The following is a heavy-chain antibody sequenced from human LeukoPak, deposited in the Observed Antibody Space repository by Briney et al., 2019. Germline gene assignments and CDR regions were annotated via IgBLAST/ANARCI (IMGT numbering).Heavy chain of an antibody. CDR1: GGSFSGYY. V-gene: IGHV4-34*01. Sequence: SETLSLTCAVYGGSFSGYYWSWIRQPPGKGLEWIGEINHSGSTNYNPSLKSRVTISVDTSKNQFSLKLSSVTPADTAVYYCAGSTYYDILTGYSLFDYWGQGTLVTVSS. D-gene: IGHD3-9*01. CDR2: INHSGST. J-gene: IGHJ4*02. CDR3: AGSTYYDILTGYSLFDY.